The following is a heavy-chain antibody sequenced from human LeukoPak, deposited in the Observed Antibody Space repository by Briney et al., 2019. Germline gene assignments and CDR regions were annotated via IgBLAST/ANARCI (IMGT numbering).Heavy chain of an antibody. J-gene: IGHJ4*02. D-gene: IGHD4-17*01. Sequence: GGSLRLSCAASGFTVSTNYMNWVRQAPGKGLEWVSVIYSGGSTYYADSVKGRFTISRDNSKNTLYLQMNGLRADDTAVYYCARGWYADYAFDYWGQGTLVTVSS. V-gene: IGHV3-66*01. CDR2: IYSGGST. CDR3: ARGWYADYAFDY. CDR1: GFTVSTNY.